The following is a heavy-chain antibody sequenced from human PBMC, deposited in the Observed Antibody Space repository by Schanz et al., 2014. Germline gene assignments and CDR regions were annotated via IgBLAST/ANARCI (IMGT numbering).Heavy chain of an antibody. D-gene: IGHD3-10*01. J-gene: IGHJ5*02. V-gene: IGHV3-48*01. CDR1: GFIFGGSV. CDR2: VSRSTPDI. Sequence: EVQLVESGGGLIQPGGSLRLSCAASGFIFGGSVMAWVRQAPGKGLEWVSYVSRSTPDIYYADSVKGRFTMSRDNAKNSVFLQMNSLRAEDTAVYYCARPALWFGDNCFDPWGQGTLVTVSS. CDR3: ARPALWFGDNCFDP.